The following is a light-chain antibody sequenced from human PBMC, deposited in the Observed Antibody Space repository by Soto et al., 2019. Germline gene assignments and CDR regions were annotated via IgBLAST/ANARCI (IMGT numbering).Light chain of an antibody. CDR1: QDITNY. J-gene: IGKJ5*01. Sequence: DIQMTQSPSSLSASVGDRVTITCRASQDITNYLNWYQQKPGKAPKLLIYDASTLESGVPERFSGSGSGTDFTFTISSLQPEDIGAYYCQQYYNPPDTFGQGTRLEIK. V-gene: IGKV1-33*01. CDR2: DAS. CDR3: QQYYNPPDT.